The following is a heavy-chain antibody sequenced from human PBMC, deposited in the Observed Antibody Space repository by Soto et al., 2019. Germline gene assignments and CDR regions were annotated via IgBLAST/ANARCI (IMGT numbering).Heavy chain of an antibody. CDR3: SRLTRHHVHDAFDA. V-gene: IGHV5-51*01. J-gene: IGHJ3*01. CDR1: GYSFTSYW. CDR2: IYPGDSDN. Sequence: GESLKISCKGSGYSFTSYWIGCVRQMPGKGLEWMVIIYPGDSDNRYSPSFQGQVTISADKSISTAYLQWSSLKASDTAMYYCSRLTRHHVHDAFDAWAPGTLVTISS.